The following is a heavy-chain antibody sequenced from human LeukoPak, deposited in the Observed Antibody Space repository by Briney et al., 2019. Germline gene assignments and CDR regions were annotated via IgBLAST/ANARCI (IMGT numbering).Heavy chain of an antibody. V-gene: IGHV4-39*07. D-gene: IGHD3-22*01. CDR3: ARDRDAYYYYESSRLGTLGWFDP. CDR2: IYYSGST. CDR1: GGSISSSSYY. J-gene: IGHJ5*02. Sequence: SETLSLTCTVSGGSISSSSYYWGWIRQPPGKGLEWIGSIYYSGSTYYNPSLKSRATISVDTSKNQFSLKLSSVTAADTAVYYCARDRDAYYYYESSRLGTLGWFDPWGQGTLVTVSS.